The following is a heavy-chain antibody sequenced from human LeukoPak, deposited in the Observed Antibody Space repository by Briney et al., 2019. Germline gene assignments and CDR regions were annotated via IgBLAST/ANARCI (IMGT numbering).Heavy chain of an antibody. V-gene: IGHV3-74*01. D-gene: IGHD3-3*01. CDR1: GFTFSSYW. CDR3: ARGGEYYDFWSGYYCDY. J-gene: IGHJ4*02. CDR2: INSDGSST. Sequence: GGSLRLSCAASGFTFSSYWMHWVRQAPGKGLVWVSRINSDGSSTSYADSVKGRFTISRDSAKNTLYLQMNSLRAEDTAVYYCARGGEYYDFWSGYYCDYWGQGTLVTVSS.